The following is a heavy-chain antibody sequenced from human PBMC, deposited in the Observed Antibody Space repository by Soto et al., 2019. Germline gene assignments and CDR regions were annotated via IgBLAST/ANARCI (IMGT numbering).Heavy chain of an antibody. V-gene: IGHV1-69*01. CDR2: IIPIFGTA. D-gene: IGHD3-22*01. J-gene: IGHJ4*02. CDR3: ASGFGYYYDCSGYSVFDY. Sequence: QVQLVQSGAEVKKPGSSVKVSCKDSGGTFSSYAISWVRHAPGQGLEWMGGIIPIFGTANYAQKFQGRVTITADESTSTAYMELSSLRSEDTAVYYCASGFGYYYDCSGYSVFDYWGQGTLVTVSS. CDR1: GGTFSSYA.